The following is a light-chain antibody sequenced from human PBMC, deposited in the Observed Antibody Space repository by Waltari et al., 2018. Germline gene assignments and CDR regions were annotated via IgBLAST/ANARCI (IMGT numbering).Light chain of an antibody. Sequence: DIQMTQSPSNLSASVGDRVTITCRASQSISSWLAWYQQKPGKAPKLLIYKASSLESGVPSRFSGSGSGTEFTLTISSLQPDDFATYYCQQYNSYSPDTFGQGTKVEIK. J-gene: IGKJ1*01. V-gene: IGKV1-5*03. CDR3: QQYNSYSPDT. CDR1: QSISSW. CDR2: KAS.